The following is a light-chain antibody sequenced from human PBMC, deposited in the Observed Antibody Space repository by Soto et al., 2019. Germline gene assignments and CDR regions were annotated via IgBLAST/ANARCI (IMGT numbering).Light chain of an antibody. CDR3: CSYAGSSTFRL. V-gene: IGLV2-8*01. Sequence: QSALTQPPSASGSPGQSVTISCIGTSSDVGRYNYVSWYQHHPGKAPKLIIYEVTKRPSGVPDRFSGSKSGNTASLTVSGLQADDEAAYYCCSYAGSSTFRLFGTGTKVTVL. CDR2: EVT. J-gene: IGLJ1*01. CDR1: SSDVGRYNY.